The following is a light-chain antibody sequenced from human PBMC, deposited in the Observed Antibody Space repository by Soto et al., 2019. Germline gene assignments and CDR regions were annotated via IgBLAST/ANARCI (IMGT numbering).Light chain of an antibody. J-gene: IGKJ5*01. Sequence: EIVLTQSPVTLFLSPGERATLSCRASQNVDMFLAWYQQKPGQAPRLLIYDASNRATGTPARFSGSGSGTDFTLTISSLEPEGFAVYYCQQRRDWPLTFGQGTRLGIK. V-gene: IGKV3-11*01. CDR1: QNVDMF. CDR3: QQRRDWPLT. CDR2: DAS.